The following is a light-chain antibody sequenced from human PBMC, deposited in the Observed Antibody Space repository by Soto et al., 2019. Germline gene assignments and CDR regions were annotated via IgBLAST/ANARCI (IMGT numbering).Light chain of an antibody. CDR3: LQASSFPLT. J-gene: IGKJ4*01. CDR1: HSINIW. V-gene: IGKV1D-12*01. Sequence: DIPMTQSPSSVSASVGDRVTITCRASHSINIWLAWYQQKPGKAPRLLIYTTSRLQSGVPSRFSGSGSGTEFTLTISSLQPEDFATYYCLQASSFPLTFGGGTTVEIK. CDR2: TTS.